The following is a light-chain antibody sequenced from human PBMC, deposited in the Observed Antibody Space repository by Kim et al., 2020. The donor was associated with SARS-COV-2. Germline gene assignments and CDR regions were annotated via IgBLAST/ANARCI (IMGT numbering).Light chain of an antibody. V-gene: IGKV1-33*01. CDR2: DAS. J-gene: IGKJ4*01. CDR1: QDNNNY. Sequence: LSASVGDRVTITCRADQDNNNYLNWYHHSPGKVPNLLIYDASNLEKGVPSRFSGSGSGTHFTFTISSLQPEDVGTYYCHQYDDFTFGGGTKVDIK. CDR3: HQYDDFT.